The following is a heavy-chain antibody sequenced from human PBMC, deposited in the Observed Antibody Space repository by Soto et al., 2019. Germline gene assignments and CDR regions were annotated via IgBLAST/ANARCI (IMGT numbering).Heavy chain of an antibody. Sequence: HPGGSLRLSCAASVFTFSRYAMSFVRQAPGKGLEWVSTFSGPGGCTYYADSVKGRFTISRDTSKITLCRQMNSLRAEDTAVYYCAKSGPGVERRGGYYYYYYGMEVWGQGTTVTVSS. D-gene: IGHD1-1*01. V-gene: IGHV3-23*01. CDR1: VFTFSRYA. CDR2: FSGPGGCT. CDR3: AKSGPGVERRGGYYYYYYGMEV. J-gene: IGHJ6*02.